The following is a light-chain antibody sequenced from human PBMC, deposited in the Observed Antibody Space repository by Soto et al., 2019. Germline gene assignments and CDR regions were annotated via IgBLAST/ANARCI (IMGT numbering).Light chain of an antibody. CDR2: GVS. Sequence: QSVLTQPASVSGSPGQSITISCTGTNSDVGRYNYVSWYQQFPGKAPKLIIYGVSNRPSGVSSRFSGSKSGNTASLTISGLQTEDEADYYCNSYAGTSYVFGTGTKVT. CDR3: NSYAGTSYV. CDR1: NSDVGRYNY. V-gene: IGLV2-14*01. J-gene: IGLJ1*01.